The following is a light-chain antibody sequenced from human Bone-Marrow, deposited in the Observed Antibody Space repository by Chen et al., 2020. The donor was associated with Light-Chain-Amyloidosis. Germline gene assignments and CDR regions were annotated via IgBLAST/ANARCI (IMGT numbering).Light chain of an antibody. J-gene: IGLJ3*02. Sequence: SYVLTQPSSVSVAPGQTATIACGGNNIGSTSVHWYQQTPGPAPLLVVYDDSDRPSGIPERLFGSTSGNTATLTISRVEAGDEADYDCQVWERSSDRPVFGGGTKLTVL. CDR2: DDS. CDR1: NIGSTS. CDR3: QVWERSSDRPV. V-gene: IGLV3-21*02.